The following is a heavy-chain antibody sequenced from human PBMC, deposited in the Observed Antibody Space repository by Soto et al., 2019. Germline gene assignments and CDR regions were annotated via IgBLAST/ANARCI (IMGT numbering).Heavy chain of an antibody. CDR1: GGTFSSYA. J-gene: IGHJ6*02. CDR3: ARESLSYCDYINPGGYYYYGMDV. D-gene: IGHD4-17*01. CDR2: IIPIFGTA. Sequence: QVQLVQSGAEVKKPGSSVKVSCKASGGTFSSYAISWVRQAPGQGLEWMGGIIPIFGTANYAQKFQGRVTITADESTSTAYMELSSLRSEDTAVYYCARESLSYCDYINPGGYYYYGMDVWGQGTTVTVSS. V-gene: IGHV1-69*01.